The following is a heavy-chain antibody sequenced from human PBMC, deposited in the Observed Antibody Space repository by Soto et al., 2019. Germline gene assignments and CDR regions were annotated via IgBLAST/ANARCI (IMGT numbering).Heavy chain of an antibody. J-gene: IGHJ6*02. CDR1: GGSISRSGYF. D-gene: IGHD3-10*01. V-gene: IGHV4-39*07. CDR2: IYYSGST. CDR3: ARDQGYYYGSGSYFTYGMDV. Sequence: SETLSLTCTVSGGSISRSGYFWGWIRQPPGKGLQWIGTIYYSGSTYINPSLKSRVTISVDTSKNQFSLKLSSVTAADTAVYYCARDQGYYYGSGSYFTYGMDVWGQGTTVTVSS.